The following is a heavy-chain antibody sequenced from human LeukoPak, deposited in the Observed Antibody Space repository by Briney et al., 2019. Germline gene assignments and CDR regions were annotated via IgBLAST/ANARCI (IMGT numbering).Heavy chain of an antibody. CDR1: GFTVSSNY. J-gene: IGHJ4*02. CDR3: ARATHDYGMYYFDY. Sequence: GGSLRLSCAASGFTVSSNYMSWVRRAPGKGLEWVSVIYSGGSTYYADSVKGRFTISRDNSKSTLYLQMNSLRAEDTAVYYCARATHDYGMYYFDYWGQGTLVTVSS. CDR2: IYSGGST. V-gene: IGHV3-66*01. D-gene: IGHD4-17*01.